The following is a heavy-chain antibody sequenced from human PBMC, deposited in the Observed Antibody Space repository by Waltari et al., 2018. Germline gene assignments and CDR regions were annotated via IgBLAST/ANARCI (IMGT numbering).Heavy chain of an antibody. V-gene: IGHV4-59*01. CDR1: VGSFSSYY. J-gene: IGHJ6*02. Sequence: QVQLQESGPRLVKPSAPISLTRTVSVGSFSSYYRSWLRQSPGKGLEWIGNIHYSGSTNYNPSLKSRVTISVDTSKNQFSLKLSSVTAADTAVYYCARGGRGTGFWSGPWYGMDVWGQGTTVTVSS. CDR3: ARGGRGTGFWSGPWYGMDV. CDR2: IHYSGST. D-gene: IGHD3-3*01.